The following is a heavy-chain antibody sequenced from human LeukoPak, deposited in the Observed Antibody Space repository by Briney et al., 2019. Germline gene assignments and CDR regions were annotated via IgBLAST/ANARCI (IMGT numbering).Heavy chain of an antibody. CDR3: ARAISHSNYGVDV. J-gene: IGHJ6*02. D-gene: IGHD6-13*01. CDR2: INSDGSST. Sequence: GGSPRLSCAASGFTFTNHWMHWVRQAPGKGLVWVSRINSDGSSTSFADSVKGRFTISRDNVKNTLYLQMNSLRAEDTAVYYCARAISHSNYGVDVWGQGTTVTVSS. CDR1: GFTFTNHW. V-gene: IGHV3-74*01.